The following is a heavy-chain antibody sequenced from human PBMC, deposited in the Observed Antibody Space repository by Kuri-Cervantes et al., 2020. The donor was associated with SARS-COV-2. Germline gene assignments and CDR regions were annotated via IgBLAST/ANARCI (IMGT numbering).Heavy chain of an antibody. CDR2: IYPRSGDT. CDR3: ARHEGNWEYFDY. Sequence: VKLEQSGAELARPGASVKLSCKASGYTFTSYGISWVKQRTGQGLEWIGEIYPRSGDTYYNEKFKGKATLTADKSSSTAYMELRSLTSEDSAVYFCARHEGNWEYFDYWGQGITLTVSS. V-gene: IGHV1-18*01. D-gene: IGHD7-27*01. J-gene: IGHJ4*01. CDR1: GYTFTSYG.